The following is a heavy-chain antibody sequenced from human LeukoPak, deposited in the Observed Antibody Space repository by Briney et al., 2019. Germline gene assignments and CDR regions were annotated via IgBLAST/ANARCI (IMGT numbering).Heavy chain of an antibody. CDR3: ARDRGSSSSFDY. CDR1: GFTFSSYS. Sequence: GGSLRLSCAASGFTFSSYSMNWVRQAPGKGLEWVSSISSSSSYIYYADSVKGRFTISRDNAKNSLYLQMNSLRAEDTAVYYCARDRGSSSSFDYWGQGTLVTVSS. V-gene: IGHV3-21*01. J-gene: IGHJ4*02. D-gene: IGHD6-6*01. CDR2: ISSSSSYI.